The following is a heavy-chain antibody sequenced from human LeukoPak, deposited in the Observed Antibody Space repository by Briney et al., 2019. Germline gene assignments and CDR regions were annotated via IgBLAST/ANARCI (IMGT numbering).Heavy chain of an antibody. D-gene: IGHD3-10*01. CDR1: GFTFRNYG. V-gene: IGHV3-30*18. CDR3: AKSRGPSYDHFFDS. Sequence: GGSLRLSCAASGFTFRNYGMNWVRQAPGKGLEWVAVISSDSSKIYCADSVKDRFTISRDNSENAAYLQMNSLRVEDTAVYYCAKSRGPSYDHFFDSWGQGTLVTVSS. CDR2: ISSDSSKI. J-gene: IGHJ4*02.